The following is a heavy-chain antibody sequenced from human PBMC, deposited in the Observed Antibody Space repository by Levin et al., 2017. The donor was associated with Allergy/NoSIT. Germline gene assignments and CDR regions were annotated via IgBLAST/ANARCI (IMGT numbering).Heavy chain of an antibody. J-gene: IGHJ6*02. CDR2: ISAYNGNT. D-gene: IGHD4-17*01. CDR3: ARDRLTTVTTTSQRYSPGYYYGMDV. V-gene: IGHV1-18*01. Sequence: ASVKVSCKASGYTFTSYGISWVRQAPGQGLEWMGWISAYNGNTNYAQKLQGRVTMTTDTSTSTAYMELRSLRSDDTAVYYCARDRLTTVTTTSQRYSPGYYYGMDVWGQGTTVTVSS. CDR1: GYTFTSYG.